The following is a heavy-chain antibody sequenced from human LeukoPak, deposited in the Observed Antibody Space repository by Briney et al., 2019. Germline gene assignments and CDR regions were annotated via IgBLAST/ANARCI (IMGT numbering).Heavy chain of an antibody. D-gene: IGHD3-16*01. Sequence: GGSLRLSCAASGFTFSSYEMNWVRQAPGKGLEWVSYISSSGSTIYYADSVMGRFTISRDNAKNSLYLQMNSLRAEDTAVYYCARTAFDDSRWGQGTLVTVSS. J-gene: IGHJ4*02. CDR2: ISSSGSTI. CDR3: ARTAFDDSR. CDR1: GFTFSSYE. V-gene: IGHV3-48*03.